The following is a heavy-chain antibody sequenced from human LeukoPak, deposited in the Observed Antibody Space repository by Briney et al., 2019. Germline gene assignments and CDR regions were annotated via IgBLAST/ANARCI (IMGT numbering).Heavy chain of an antibody. CDR2: IGPTGTDR. J-gene: IGHJ3*02. V-gene: IGHV3-21*04. CDR3: ARVIMIRGVHDAFDI. CDR1: GFTFSSCG. Sequence: GGSLRLSCAASGFTFSSCGFNWVRQAPGKGLEWVSSIGPTGTDRYYADSVRGRFTISRDNAKNSLYLQMNSLRAEDTALYYCARVIMIRGVHDAFDIWGQGTMVTVSS. D-gene: IGHD3-10*01.